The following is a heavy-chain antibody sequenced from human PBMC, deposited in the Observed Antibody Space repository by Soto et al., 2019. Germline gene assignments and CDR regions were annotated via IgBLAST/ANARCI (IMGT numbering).Heavy chain of an antibody. J-gene: IGHJ4*02. CDR3: TKYRRTDAPAYSLDD. CDR1: CGSISGSY. CDR2: IHYSGST. D-gene: IGHD2-21*01. Sequence: SETLSLTCTVSCGSISGSYWSWIRQTPGKVLEWVGYIHYSGSTNYNPSLKSRVTMSVDSAKNQFSLQLSSVTAADTAVYFCTKYRRTDAPAYSLDDWGQGALVIVSS. V-gene: IGHV4-59*01.